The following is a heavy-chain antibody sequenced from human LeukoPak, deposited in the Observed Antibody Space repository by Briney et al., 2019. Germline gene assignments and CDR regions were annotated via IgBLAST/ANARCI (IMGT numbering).Heavy chain of an antibody. Sequence: GGSLRLSCAASGFTFSTYAMAWVRQAPGKGLEWVSSVSDGGSDTYYADSVKGRFTISRDNSRNTLFLQMHSLRAEDTAAYHCVKRPSESCTSGGCYFDSWGPGTLVTVSS. CDR2: VSDGGSDT. CDR3: VKRPSESCTSGGCYFDS. J-gene: IGHJ4*02. V-gene: IGHV3-23*01. D-gene: IGHD2-8*01. CDR1: GFTFSTYA.